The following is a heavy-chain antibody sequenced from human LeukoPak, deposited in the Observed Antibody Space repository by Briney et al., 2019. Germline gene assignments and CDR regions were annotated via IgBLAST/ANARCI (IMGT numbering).Heavy chain of an antibody. CDR3: STDPRLLTY. Sequence: PGGSLRLSCVVSGLSFSDSYMTWLRQTPGKGLESLAYISPSSHDIYYADSVKGRFTISRDNARTSLYLQMNSLGPDDTALYYCSTDPRLLTYWGHGTLVTVSS. J-gene: IGHJ4*01. CDR2: ISPSSHDI. CDR1: GLSFSDSY. V-gene: IGHV3-11*01. D-gene: IGHD2-8*01.